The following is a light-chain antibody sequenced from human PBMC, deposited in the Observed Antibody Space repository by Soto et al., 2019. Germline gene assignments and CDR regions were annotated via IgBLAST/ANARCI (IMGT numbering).Light chain of an antibody. CDR1: QSISSA. CDR2: DAS. CDR3: HQRRSWLT. Sequence: EIVLTQSPATLSLSPGERATLSCRASQSISSALAWYRQRPGQPPRLLIYDASDRADGIPARFSGTRSGTDFALTTSGLEPEDSAVCYWHQRRSWLTFGGWTRV. V-gene: IGKV3-11*01. J-gene: IGKJ4*01.